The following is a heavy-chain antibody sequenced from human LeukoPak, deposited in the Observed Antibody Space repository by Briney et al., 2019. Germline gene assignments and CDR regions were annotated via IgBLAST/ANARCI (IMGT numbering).Heavy chain of an antibody. CDR1: KFTFSIYW. CDR2: MNQLGNEK. CDR3: ARGTYYYEF. J-gene: IGHJ4*02. Sequence: GGSLRLSCAASKFTFSIYWTSWVRQAPGKGPEWVAYMNQLGNEKNYLDSVKGRFTISRDNAKNSLYLQMTSPRAEDTAVYYCARGTYYYEFWGQGTLVTVSS. V-gene: IGHV3-7*04. D-gene: IGHD3-16*01.